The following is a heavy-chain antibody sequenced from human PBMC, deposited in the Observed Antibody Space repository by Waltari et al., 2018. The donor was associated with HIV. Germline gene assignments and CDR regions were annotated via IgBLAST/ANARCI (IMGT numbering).Heavy chain of an antibody. Sequence: QVQLQESGPGLVKPSQTLSLTCTVSGGSISSGSYYWSWIRQPAGKGLEWIGRIYTSGSTNYNPSLKSRVTISVDTSKNQFSLKLSSVTAADTAVYYCARSPWTEWELLGGNWFDPWGQGTLVTVSS. CDR1: GGSISSGSYY. CDR3: ARSPWTEWELLGGNWFDP. J-gene: IGHJ5*02. D-gene: IGHD1-26*01. CDR2: IYTSGST. V-gene: IGHV4-61*02.